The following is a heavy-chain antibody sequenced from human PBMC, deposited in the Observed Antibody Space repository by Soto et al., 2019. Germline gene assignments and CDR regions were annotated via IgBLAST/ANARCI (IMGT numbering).Heavy chain of an antibody. V-gene: IGHV4-59*01. J-gene: IGHJ6*02. CDR1: GGSISGYY. D-gene: IGHD2-21*02. CDR2: MYNTGST. CDR3: ARDLWGYCGTDCYPLDV. Sequence: QVQLQESGPGLVKPSETLSLTCTVSGGSISGYYWSWIRQPPGKGLEWIGYMYNTGSTVYNPSFKSRVTISVETSQNQFSLKLNCVTAADTAVYYCARDLWGYCGTDCYPLDVWGQGTTVTVSS.